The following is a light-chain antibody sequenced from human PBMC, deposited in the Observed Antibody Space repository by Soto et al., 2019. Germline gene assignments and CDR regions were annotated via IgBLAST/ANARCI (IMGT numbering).Light chain of an antibody. V-gene: IGKV3D-20*02. CDR2: GAS. J-gene: IGKJ5*01. Sequence: EIVWTQSPGTLSLSPGERATLSCRASQSVSSSFIAWYQHKPGQAPRLLIYGASSRATGIPDRFSGSGSGTDFTLTISSLEPEDAAVYYCQQRSNWPPITFGQGTRLEI. CDR1: QSVSSSF. CDR3: QQRSNWPPIT.